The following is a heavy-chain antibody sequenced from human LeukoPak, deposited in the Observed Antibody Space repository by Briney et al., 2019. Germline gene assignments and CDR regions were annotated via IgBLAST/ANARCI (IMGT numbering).Heavy chain of an antibody. Sequence: QPGGSLRLSCAASGFTFSSFAMTWVRQAPGKGLEWVSGFDGNGPNTYYADSVKGRWTIFRDNSRNTLYLEMSSLRPEDTAIYYCAKPRTTGLGWAQFDYWGQGSLVTVSS. CDR1: GFTFSSFA. CDR2: FDGNGPNT. CDR3: AKPRTTGLGWAQFDY. J-gene: IGHJ4*02. V-gene: IGHV3-23*01. D-gene: IGHD2-8*02.